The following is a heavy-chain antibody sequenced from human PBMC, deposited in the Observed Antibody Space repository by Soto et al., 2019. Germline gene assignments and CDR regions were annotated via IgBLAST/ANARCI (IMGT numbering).Heavy chain of an antibody. J-gene: IGHJ4*02. CDR3: ARFGIAAAGTFDY. CDR2: IYHSGST. D-gene: IGHD6-13*01. Sequence: TLSLTCAVSGCSIRSGGYSWSWIRQPPGKGLEWIGYIYHSGSTYYNPSLKSRVTISVDRSKNQFSLKLSSVTAADTAVYYCARFGIAAAGTFDYWGQGTLVTVSS. V-gene: IGHV4-30-2*01. CDR1: GCSIRSGGYS.